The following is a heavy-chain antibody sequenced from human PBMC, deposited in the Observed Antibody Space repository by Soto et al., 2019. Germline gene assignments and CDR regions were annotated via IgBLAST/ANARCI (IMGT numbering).Heavy chain of an antibody. CDR1: GGTFSSYA. V-gene: IGHV1-69*12. CDR3: ARSEGEAEAGTGWFDP. CDR2: IIPIFGTA. Sequence: QVQLVQSGAEVKKPGSSVKVSCKASGGTFSSYAISWVRQAPGQGLEWMGGIIPIFGTANYAQKFQGRVTITADESTGKAYMELSSLRSEDTAVYYCARSEGEAEAGTGWFDPWGQGTLVTVSS. J-gene: IGHJ5*02. D-gene: IGHD6-13*01.